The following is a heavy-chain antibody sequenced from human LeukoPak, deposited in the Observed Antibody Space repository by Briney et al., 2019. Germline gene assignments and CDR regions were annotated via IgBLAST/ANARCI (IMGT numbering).Heavy chain of an antibody. V-gene: IGHV1-18*04. J-gene: IGHJ5*02. Sequence: ASVTVSCKASGYTFTSYYMHWVRQAPGQGLEWMGWISAYNGNTNYAQMLQGRVTMTTDTSTSTAYMELRSLRSDDTAVYYCARRWLHNNWFDPWGQGTLVTVSS. D-gene: IGHD5-24*01. CDR2: ISAYNGNT. CDR1: GYTFTSYY. CDR3: ARRWLHNNWFDP.